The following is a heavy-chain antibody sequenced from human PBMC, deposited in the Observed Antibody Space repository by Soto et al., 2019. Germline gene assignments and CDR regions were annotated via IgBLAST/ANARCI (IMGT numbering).Heavy chain of an antibody. V-gene: IGHV3-7*01. CDR1: GXFLSAYC. Sequence: PXGSLRLACAASGXFLSAYCMSWVRQAPGKGLEWVASIKQDGSETYYLDSVKGRFTFSRDNAKNSLDLQMSRLRDEDTAVYYCARGPEGFHPLSKNWFDPWGQGTPVTVSS. CDR2: IKQDGSET. J-gene: IGHJ5*02. D-gene: IGHD3-10*01. CDR3: ARGPEGFHPLSKNWFDP.